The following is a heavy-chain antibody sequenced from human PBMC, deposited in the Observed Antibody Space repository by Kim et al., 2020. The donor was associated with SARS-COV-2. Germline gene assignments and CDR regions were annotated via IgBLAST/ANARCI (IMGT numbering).Heavy chain of an antibody. Sequence: SETLSLPCTVSGGSISSYYWSWIRQPPGKGLEWIGYIYYSGSTNYNPSLKSRVTISVDTSKNQFSLKLSSVTAADTAVYYCARHNSGYDLYFDYWGQGTLVTVSS. CDR2: IYYSGST. V-gene: IGHV4-59*08. D-gene: IGHD5-12*01. CDR1: GGSISSYY. J-gene: IGHJ4*02. CDR3: ARHNSGYDLYFDY.